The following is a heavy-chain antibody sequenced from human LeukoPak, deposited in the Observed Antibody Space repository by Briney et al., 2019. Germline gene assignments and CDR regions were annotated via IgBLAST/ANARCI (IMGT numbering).Heavy chain of an antibody. Sequence: LGESLKISCKGSGYSFTSYWIGWVRQMPGKGLEWMGNIDPSDSDTRHSPSFQGQVTISVDKSISTAYLQWSSLKASDTAIYYCARLNDILTGPFDYWGQGTLVTVSS. J-gene: IGHJ4*02. CDR1: GYSFTSYW. D-gene: IGHD3-9*01. CDR2: IDPSDSDT. V-gene: IGHV5-51*01. CDR3: ARLNDILTGPFDY.